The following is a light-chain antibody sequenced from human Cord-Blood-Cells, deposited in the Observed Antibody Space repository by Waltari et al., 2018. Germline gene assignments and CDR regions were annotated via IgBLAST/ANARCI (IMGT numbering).Light chain of an antibody. CDR3: CSYAGSSTWV. J-gene: IGLJ3*02. CDR1: TRAVGSYNL. Sequence: QSDLTQPASVSGSPGQSITISRTGTTRAVGSYNLVSWYQQNPGKAPQLMIYEGSKRPSGVSNRFSGSKSGNTASLTISGLQAEDEADYYCCSYAGSSTWVFGGGTKLTVL. V-gene: IGLV2-23*01. CDR2: EGS.